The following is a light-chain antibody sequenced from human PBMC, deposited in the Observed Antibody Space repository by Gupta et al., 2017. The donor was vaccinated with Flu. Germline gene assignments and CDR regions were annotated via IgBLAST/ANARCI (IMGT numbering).Light chain of an antibody. V-gene: IGKV1-5*03. Sequence: DIQMTQSPFTLSASVGDRVTITCRAIQSISSWLAWYQQKPGKAPKLLIYKASSLESGVPSRFSGSGSETEFTLTISSLQPDDFATYYCQEYNSYSWTFGQGTKVEIK. CDR3: QEYNSYSWT. CDR1: QSISSW. CDR2: KAS. J-gene: IGKJ1*01.